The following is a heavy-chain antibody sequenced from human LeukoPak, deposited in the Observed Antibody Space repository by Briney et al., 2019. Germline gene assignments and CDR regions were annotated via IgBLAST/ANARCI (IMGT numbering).Heavy chain of an antibody. CDR3: ARDLGYYDILTGLENNAFDI. D-gene: IGHD3-9*01. V-gene: IGHV4-30-4*02. CDR2: IYYSGST. J-gene: IGHJ3*02. CDR1: GGSISSGDYY. Sequence: SETLSLTCTVSGGSISSGDYYWSWIRQPPGKGLEWIGYIYYSGSTYYNPSLKSRVTISVDTSKNQFSLKLSSVTAADTAVYYCARDLGYYDILTGLENNAFDIWGQGTMVTVSS.